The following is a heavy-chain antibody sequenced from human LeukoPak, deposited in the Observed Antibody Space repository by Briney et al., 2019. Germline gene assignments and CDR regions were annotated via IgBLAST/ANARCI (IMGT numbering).Heavy chain of an antibody. CDR3: AKDYYDILTGYYNGYDY. J-gene: IGHJ4*02. CDR2: ISGSGGST. V-gene: IGHV3-23*01. Sequence: PGGSLRLSCAASGFTFSSYAMSWVRQAPGKGLEWVSAISGSGGSTYYADSVKGRFTISRDNSKNTLYLQMNSLRAEDTAVYYCAKDYYDILTGYYNGYDYGGQGTLVTVSS. D-gene: IGHD3-9*01. CDR1: GFTFSSYA.